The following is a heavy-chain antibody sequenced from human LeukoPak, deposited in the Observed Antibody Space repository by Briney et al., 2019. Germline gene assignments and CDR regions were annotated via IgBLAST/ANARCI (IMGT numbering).Heavy chain of an antibody. D-gene: IGHD2-8*02. J-gene: IGHJ4*02. Sequence: SETLSLTWTVSGGSISNSFWSWIRLHPGEGLEFIGYISYSGSTNYNPSLKSRLTMSVDTAKNQVSLSLTSVTAADTAVYYCARDKHTTSYTGGRYYPYYFDSWGQGTLVTVSS. CDR3: ARDKHTTSYTGGRYYPYYFDS. V-gene: IGHV4-59*01. CDR2: ISYSGST. CDR1: GGSISNSF.